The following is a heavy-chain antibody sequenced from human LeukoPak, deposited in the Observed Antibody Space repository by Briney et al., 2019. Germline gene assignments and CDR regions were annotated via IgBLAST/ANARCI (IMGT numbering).Heavy chain of an antibody. Sequence: GGSLRLSCAASGFTFSYYWMHWVRQGPGKGLEWVARITSDGSSAGYADSVKGRFTISRDNAKNTLYLQMNSLRAEDMALYYCARGYCSSTSCPPYGYWGQGTLVTVSS. CDR3: ARGYCSSTSCPPYGY. D-gene: IGHD2-2*01. J-gene: IGHJ4*02. V-gene: IGHV3-74*01. CDR1: GFTFSYYW. CDR2: ITSDGSSA.